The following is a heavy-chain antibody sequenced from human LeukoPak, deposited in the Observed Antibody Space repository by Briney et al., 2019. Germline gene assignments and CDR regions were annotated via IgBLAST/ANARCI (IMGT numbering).Heavy chain of an antibody. D-gene: IGHD1-26*01. CDR2: IYYSGST. V-gene: IGHV4-59*01. CDR3: ASGRDGFRG. CDR1: GGSNSRYY. Sequence: SETLSLTCSVSGGSNSRYYWSWIRQPPAKGLELIGYIYYSGSTNDNPSLKSRVTISVDTSKNQFSLKLSSVTAADTGVYYCASGRDGFRGWGQGTLVTVSS. J-gene: IGHJ4*02.